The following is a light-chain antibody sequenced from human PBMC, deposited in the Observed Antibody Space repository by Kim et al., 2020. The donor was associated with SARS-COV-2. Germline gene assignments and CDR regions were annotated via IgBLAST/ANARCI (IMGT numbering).Light chain of an antibody. CDR2: TSD. CDR3: AAWDDSLNGVV. V-gene: IGLV1-44*01. CDR1: TSNIGSNT. J-gene: IGLJ2*01. Sequence: GQTLTISCSGSTSNIGSNTINWYRHLPGTAPNLLIYTSDQRPSGVPDRFSGSKSGTSATLAISGLQSEDEADYYCAAWDDSLNGVVFGGGTQLTVL.